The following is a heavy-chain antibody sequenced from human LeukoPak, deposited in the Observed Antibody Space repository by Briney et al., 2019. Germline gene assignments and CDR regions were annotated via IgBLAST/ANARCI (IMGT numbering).Heavy chain of an antibody. Sequence: GESLKISCKGSGSRFTSYWISWVRQSPGKGLEWMGRIDSSASYTNSRPPFQGHVTLSADKSIGTAYLQWSSLKASDTAMYYCARDDDYGDYEGDWFDPWGQGTLVTVSS. J-gene: IGHJ5*02. CDR1: GSRFTSYW. CDR3: ARDDDYGDYEGDWFDP. V-gene: IGHV5-10-1*01. CDR2: IDSSASYT. D-gene: IGHD4-17*01.